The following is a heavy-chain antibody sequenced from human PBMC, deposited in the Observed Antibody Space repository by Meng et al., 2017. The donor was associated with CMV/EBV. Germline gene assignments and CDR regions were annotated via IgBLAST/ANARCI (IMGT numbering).Heavy chain of an antibody. CDR3: ARVCYYDSSGYYYEGAYYFDY. V-gene: IGHV4-34*01. Sequence: SETLSLTCAVYGGSFSGYYWSWIRQPPGKGLEWIGEINHSGSNNYNPSLKSRVTISVDTSKNQFSLKLSSVTAADTAVYYCARVCYYDSSGYYYEGAYYFDYWGQGTLVTVSS. D-gene: IGHD3-22*01. CDR2: INHSGSN. CDR1: GGSFSGYY. J-gene: IGHJ4*02.